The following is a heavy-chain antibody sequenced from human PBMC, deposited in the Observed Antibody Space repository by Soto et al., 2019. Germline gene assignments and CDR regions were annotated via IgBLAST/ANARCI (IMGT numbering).Heavy chain of an antibody. V-gene: IGHV4-59*08. Sequence: PSETLSLTCTVSGGSISSYYWSWIRQPPGKGLEWIGYIYYSGSTNYNPSLKSRVTISIDTSKNQFSLKLSSVTAADTAVYYCARHPASGWNNWFDPWGQGTTVTVSS. CDR3: ARHPASGWNNWFDP. D-gene: IGHD6-19*01. CDR2: IYYSGST. J-gene: IGHJ5*02. CDR1: GGSISSYY.